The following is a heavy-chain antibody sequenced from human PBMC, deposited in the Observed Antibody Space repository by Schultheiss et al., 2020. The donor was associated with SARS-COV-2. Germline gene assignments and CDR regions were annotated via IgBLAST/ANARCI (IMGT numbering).Heavy chain of an antibody. Sequence: SETLSLTCAVSGYSISSGYYWGWIRQPPGKGLEWIGSIYHSGSTYYNPSLKSRVTISVDTSKNQFSLKLSSVTAADTAVYYCARATSGGTSRSFDYWGQGTLVTVSS. V-gene: IGHV4-38-2*01. CDR1: GYSISSGYY. CDR3: ARATSGGTSRSFDY. CDR2: IYHSGST. J-gene: IGHJ4*02. D-gene: IGHD2-15*01.